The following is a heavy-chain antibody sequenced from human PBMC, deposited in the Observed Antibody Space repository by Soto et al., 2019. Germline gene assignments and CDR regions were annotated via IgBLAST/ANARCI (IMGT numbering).Heavy chain of an antibody. CDR2: FIPVYRTL. CDR1: GGSFGNSA. D-gene: IGHD3-3*01. V-gene: IGHV1-69*13. J-gene: IGHJ4*02. Sequence: SVKVSCKASGGSFGNSAINWVRQTPGQGLEWLGGFIPVYRTLNYAQKFQGRVTITADESTGTAYMTLSSLASDDTAAYYCATGVIWIGYFTVDSWGQGTRVTVSS. CDR3: ATGVIWIGYFTVDS.